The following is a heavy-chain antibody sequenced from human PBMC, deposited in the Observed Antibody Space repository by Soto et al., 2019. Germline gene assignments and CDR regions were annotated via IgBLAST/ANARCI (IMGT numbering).Heavy chain of an antibody. CDR3: NRMVYYGMDV. J-gene: IGHJ6*02. CDR2: ISFDGSYK. Sequence: QVQLVESGGGVVQPEKSLRLSCAASGFTLSSYGMHWVRQAPGKGLEWVAFISFDGSYKYYADSVKGRFTISRDNSKNTLYMQMNSLRAEDTAIYFCNRMVYYGMDVWGQGPAVIVSS. V-gene: IGHV3-30*03. D-gene: IGHD2-8*01. CDR1: GFTLSSYG.